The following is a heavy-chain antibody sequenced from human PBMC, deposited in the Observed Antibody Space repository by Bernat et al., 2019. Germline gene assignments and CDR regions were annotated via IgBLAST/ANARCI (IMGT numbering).Heavy chain of an antibody. Sequence: VQLVESGGGLVKPGGSLRLSCAASGFTFSSYGMHWVRQAPGKGLEWVAVISYDGSNKYYADSVKGRFTISRDNSKNTLYLQMNSLRAEDTAVYYCAKGPSYFDWLLLRVGMDVWGQGTTVTVSS. J-gene: IGHJ6*02. CDR2: ISYDGSNK. D-gene: IGHD3-9*01. CDR1: GFTFSSYG. CDR3: AKGPSYFDWLLLRVGMDV. V-gene: IGHV3-30*18.